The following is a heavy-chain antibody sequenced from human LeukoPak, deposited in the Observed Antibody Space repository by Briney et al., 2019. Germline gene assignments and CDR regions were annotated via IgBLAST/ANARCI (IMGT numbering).Heavy chain of an antibody. CDR3: ARVVTADPDDAFDI. CDR2: IDYSGST. CDR1: GGSISSGGYS. D-gene: IGHD2-21*02. V-gene: IGHV4-30-4*07. Sequence: SETLSLTCAVSGGSISSGGYSWSWIRQAPGKGLEWNVYIDYSGSTYYNPSLKSRVTISVDTSKNQFSLKLSSVTAADTAVYYCARVVTADPDDAFDIWGQGTMVTVSS. J-gene: IGHJ3*02.